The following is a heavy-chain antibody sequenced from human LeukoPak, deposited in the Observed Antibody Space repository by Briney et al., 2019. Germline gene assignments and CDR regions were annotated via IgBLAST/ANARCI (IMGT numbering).Heavy chain of an antibody. D-gene: IGHD6-13*01. V-gene: IGHV3-15*01. CDR3: TTRIAAAGTDY. CDR2: IKSKTDGGTT. Sequence: PGGSLRLSCAASGFTFSNAWMSRVRQAPGKGLEWVGRIKSKTDGGTTDYAAPVKGRFTISRDDSKNTLYLQMNSLKTEDTAVYYCTTRIAAAGTDYWGQGTLVTVSS. J-gene: IGHJ4*02. CDR1: GFTFSNAW.